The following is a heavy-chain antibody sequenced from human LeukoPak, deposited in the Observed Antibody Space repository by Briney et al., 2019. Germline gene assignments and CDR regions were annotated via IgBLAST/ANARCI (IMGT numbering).Heavy chain of an antibody. J-gene: IGHJ4*02. Sequence: GGSLRLSCTASGFTFGDYAMSWFRQAPGKGLEWVGFIRSKAYGGTTEYAASVKGRYTISRDDSKSIAYPQMNSLKTEDTAVYYCTRDRMVRGVPIDYWGQGTLVTVSS. D-gene: IGHD3-10*01. CDR3: TRDRMVRGVPIDY. CDR2: IRSKAYGGTT. V-gene: IGHV3-49*03. CDR1: GFTFGDYA.